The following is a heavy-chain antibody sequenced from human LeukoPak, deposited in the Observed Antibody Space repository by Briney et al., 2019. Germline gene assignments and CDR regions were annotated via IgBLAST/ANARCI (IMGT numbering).Heavy chain of an antibody. D-gene: IGHD1-14*01. CDR2: MNPNSGNT. J-gene: IGHJ6*03. CDR1: GYTFNSYD. V-gene: IGHV1-8*01. Sequence: ASVKVSCKASGYTFNSYDINWVRQATGQGLEWMGWMNPNSGNTGYAQKFQGRVTMTRNTSISTAYMELSSLRSEDTAVYYCARARKIRNQYYYYYYMDVWGKGTTVTVSS. CDR3: ARARKIRNQYYYYYYMDV.